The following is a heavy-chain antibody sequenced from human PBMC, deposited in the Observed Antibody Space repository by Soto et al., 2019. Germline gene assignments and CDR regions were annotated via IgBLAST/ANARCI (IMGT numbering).Heavy chain of an antibody. D-gene: IGHD3-16*01. V-gene: IGHV1-18*01. CDR3: ARGGPPIDY. CDR2: ISAYNGNT. CDR1: GYTFTNFG. Sequence: QVQLVQSGAEVKKPGASVKVSCKASGYTFTNFGISWVRQAPGQGLEWMGWISAYNGNTNYAQNFQGRVTMTTDTSKSKAYMGLRSLRSDATAVYYCARGGPPIDYCGQGTLVTVSS. J-gene: IGHJ4*02.